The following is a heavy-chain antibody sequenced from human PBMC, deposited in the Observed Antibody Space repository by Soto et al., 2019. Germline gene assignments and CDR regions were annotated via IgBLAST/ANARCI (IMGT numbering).Heavy chain of an antibody. D-gene: IGHD6-19*01. CDR1: GFTFSSYA. CDR3: AKDTVAGNDYYYGMDV. V-gene: IGHV3-23*01. CDR2: ISGSGGST. J-gene: IGHJ6*02. Sequence: GGSLRLSCAASGFTFSSYAMTWVRQAPGKGLEWVSAISGSGGSTYYADSVKGRFTISRDNSKNTLYLQMNSLRAEDTAVYYCAKDTVAGNDYYYGMDVWGQGTTVTVSS.